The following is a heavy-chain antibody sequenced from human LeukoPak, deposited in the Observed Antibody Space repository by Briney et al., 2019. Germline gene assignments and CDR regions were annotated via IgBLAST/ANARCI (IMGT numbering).Heavy chain of an antibody. CDR3: ARVEGSSWYRY. Sequence: ETLSXXXTVSXXSISXYYWSWIRQPPGKGLEWIGYIYYSGSTNYNPSLKSRVTISVDTSKNQFSLKLSSVTAADTAVYYCARVEGSSWYRYWGQGTLVTVSS. V-gene: IGHV4-59*01. CDR1: XXSISXYY. D-gene: IGHD6-13*01. CDR2: IYYSGST. J-gene: IGHJ4*02.